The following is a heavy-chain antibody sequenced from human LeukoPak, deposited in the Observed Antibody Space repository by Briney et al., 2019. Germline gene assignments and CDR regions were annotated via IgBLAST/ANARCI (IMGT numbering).Heavy chain of an antibody. J-gene: IGHJ5*02. D-gene: IGHD6-19*01. Sequence: SQTLSLTCTVSGGSISSGGYYWSWIRQHPGKGLEWIGYIYYSGSTYYNPSLKSRVTISVDTSKNQFSLKLSSVTAADTAVYYCARDVSSGWPHNWFDPWVQGTLATVTS. CDR2: IYYSGST. CDR3: ARDVSSGWPHNWFDP. CDR1: GGSISSGGYY. V-gene: IGHV4-31*03.